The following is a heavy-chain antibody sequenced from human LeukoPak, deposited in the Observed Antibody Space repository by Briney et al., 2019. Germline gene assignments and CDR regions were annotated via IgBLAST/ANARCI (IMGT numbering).Heavy chain of an antibody. Sequence: SETLSLTCSVSGGSVVRIGYFWDWIRQSPGNGLEWIVSMYYSGSTSYNPSFKTRVTISADTSTNQLSLKLNSVTAADTAVYYCARRWYRWNDRRGGFDIWGQGTTVTVSS. V-gene: IGHV4-39*01. J-gene: IGHJ3*02. CDR3: ARRWYRWNDRRGGFDI. CDR2: MYYSGST. D-gene: IGHD1-1*01. CDR1: GGSVVRIGYF.